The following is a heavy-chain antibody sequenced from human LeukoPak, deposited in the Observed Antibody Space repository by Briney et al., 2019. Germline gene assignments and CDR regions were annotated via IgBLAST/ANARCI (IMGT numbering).Heavy chain of an antibody. D-gene: IGHD2-15*01. CDR2: IIPIFGTA. CDR3: ARIVVVAAISWFDP. Sequence: EPSVKLSCKASGGTFSSYALSWVRQAPGQGLEWMGGIIPIFGTANYAQKFQGRVTITADESTSTAYMELSSLRSEDTAVYYCARIVVVAAISWFDPWGQGTLVTVSS. CDR1: GGTFSSYA. V-gene: IGHV1-69*13. J-gene: IGHJ5*02.